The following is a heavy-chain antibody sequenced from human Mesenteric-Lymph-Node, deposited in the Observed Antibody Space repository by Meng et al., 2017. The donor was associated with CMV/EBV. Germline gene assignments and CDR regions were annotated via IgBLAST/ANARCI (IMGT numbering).Heavy chain of an antibody. J-gene: IGHJ6*02. CDR3: ASSCSSTSCYPYYGMDV. CDR2: INPNSGNT. CDR1: GYTFTGYY. Sequence: ASVKVSCKASGYTFTGYYMHWVRQAPGQGLEWMGWINPNSGNTNYAQKLQGRVTLTTDTSTTTAYMELRSLRSDDTAVYYCASSCSSTSCYPYYGMDVWGQGTTVTVSS. D-gene: IGHD2-2*01. V-gene: IGHV1-18*04.